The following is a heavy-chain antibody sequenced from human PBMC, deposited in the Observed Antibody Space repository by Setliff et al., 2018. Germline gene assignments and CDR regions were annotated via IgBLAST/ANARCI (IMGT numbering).Heavy chain of an antibody. Sequence: SVKVSCKASGGTFSSYAISWVRQAPGQGLEWMGGIIPIFGTANYAQKFQGIVTITTDESTSTAYMELSSLRSEDTAVYYCARGSRGGWYSSYYFDYWGQGTLVTVSS. CDR1: GGTFSSYA. V-gene: IGHV1-69*05. CDR3: ARGSRGGWYSSYYFDY. D-gene: IGHD1-26*01. J-gene: IGHJ4*02. CDR2: IIPIFGTA.